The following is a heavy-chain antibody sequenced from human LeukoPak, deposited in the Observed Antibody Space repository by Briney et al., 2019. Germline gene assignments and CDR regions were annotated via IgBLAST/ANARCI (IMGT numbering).Heavy chain of an antibody. J-gene: IGHJ4*02. CDR1: GGTFSSYA. CDR3: ARPKGAVAGNFDY. V-gene: IGHV1-69*13. D-gene: IGHD6-19*01. CDR2: IIPIFGTA. Sequence: ASVKVSCKASGGTFSSYAISWVRQAPGQGLEWMGGIIPIFGTANYAQKFQGRVTITADESTSTAYMELSSLRSEDTAVYYCARPKGAVAGNFDYWGQGTLVTVSS.